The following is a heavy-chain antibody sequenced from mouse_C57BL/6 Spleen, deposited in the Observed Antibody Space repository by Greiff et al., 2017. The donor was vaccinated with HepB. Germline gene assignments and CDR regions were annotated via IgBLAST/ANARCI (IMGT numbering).Heavy chain of an antibody. V-gene: IGHV3-6*01. CDR3: AREGYFDV. CDR1: GYSITSGYY. CDR2: ISYDGSN. J-gene: IGHJ1*03. Sequence: EVQLVESGPGLVKPSQSLSLTCSVTGYSITSGYYWNWIRQFPGNKLEWMGYISYDGSNNYNPSLKKRISITRDTSTNQFFLKLNSVTTEDTATYYCAREGYFDVWGTGTTVTVSS.